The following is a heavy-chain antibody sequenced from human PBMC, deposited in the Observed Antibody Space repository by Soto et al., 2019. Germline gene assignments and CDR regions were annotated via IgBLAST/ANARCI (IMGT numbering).Heavy chain of an antibody. CDR1: GFTFDDYA. CDR2: ISWNSGSI. J-gene: IGHJ4*02. V-gene: IGHV3-9*01. Sequence: EVQLVESGGGLVQPRRSLRLSCAASGFTFDDYAMHWVRQAPGKGLEWVSGISWNSGSIGYADSVKGRFTISRDNAKNSLYLQMNSLRAEDTALYYCAKDSQWATIANAGIDYWGQGTLVTVSS. D-gene: IGHD2-8*01. CDR3: AKDSQWATIANAGIDY.